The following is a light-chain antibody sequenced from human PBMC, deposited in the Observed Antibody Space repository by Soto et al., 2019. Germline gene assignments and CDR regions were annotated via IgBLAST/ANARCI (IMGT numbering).Light chain of an antibody. CDR1: SPNIGGNT. Sequence: QSVLTQPPSASGTPGQRVTISCSGSSPNIGGNTVNWYQQVPGTAPKLLIHGDTLRPSGVPDRFYGSKSGTSASLAISGLQSEDEAEYYCATWDDSLNGVVFGGGTKVTVL. CDR2: GDT. J-gene: IGLJ2*01. V-gene: IGLV1-44*01. CDR3: ATWDDSLNGVV.